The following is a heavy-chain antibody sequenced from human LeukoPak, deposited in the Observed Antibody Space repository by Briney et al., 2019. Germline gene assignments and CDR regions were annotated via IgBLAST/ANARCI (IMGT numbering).Heavy chain of an antibody. J-gene: IGHJ2*01. CDR1: GFSFSSYE. D-gene: IGHD3-16*01. CDR3: AREGGLGWYLDL. Sequence: PGGSLRLSCAASGFSFSSYEMNWVRQAPGRGLEWLSYISRSAGTIYYADSVKGRFTISRDNAKNSLYLQMNSLRGEDTAVYYCAREGGLGWYLDLWGRGNLITVSS. V-gene: IGHV3-48*03. CDR2: ISRSAGTI.